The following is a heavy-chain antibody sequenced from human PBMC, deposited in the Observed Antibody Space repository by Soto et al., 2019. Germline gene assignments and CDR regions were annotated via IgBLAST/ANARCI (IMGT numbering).Heavy chain of an antibody. CDR3: HLSDYSKETGYYYYMDV. Sequence: QVQLVESGGGVVQPGRSLRLSCAASGFTFSNCDMHWVRQAPGKGLEWVAVISYDGSNKYYADSVKGRFTISRDNSKNTLYLHMNSLRAEDTAVYYLHLSDYSKETGYYYYMDVWGKGTTVTVSS. CDR2: ISYDGSNK. CDR1: GFTFSNCD. J-gene: IGHJ6*03. D-gene: IGHD4-4*01. V-gene: IGHV3-30*03.